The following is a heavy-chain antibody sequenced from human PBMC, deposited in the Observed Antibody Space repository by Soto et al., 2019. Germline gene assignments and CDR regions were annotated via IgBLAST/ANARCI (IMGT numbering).Heavy chain of an antibody. CDR3: ASTADPKAAAGMHFLFDP. CDR1: GHSFTSYW. Sequence: GESLKISCKGSGHSFTSYWISWVRQMPGKGLEWMGRIDPSDSYTNYSPSFQGHVTISADKSISTAYLQWSSLKASDTAMYYCASTADPKAAAGMHFLFDPWGQGTLVTVSS. V-gene: IGHV5-10-1*01. D-gene: IGHD6-13*01. J-gene: IGHJ5*02. CDR2: IDPSDSYT.